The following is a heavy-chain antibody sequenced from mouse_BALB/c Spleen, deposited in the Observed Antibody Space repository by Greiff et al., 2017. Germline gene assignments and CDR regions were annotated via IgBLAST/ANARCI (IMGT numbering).Heavy chain of an antibody. CDR1: GYTFTSYW. D-gene: IGHD2-1*01. V-gene: IGHV1-87*01. Sequence: QVQLKQSGAELARPGASVKLSCKASGYTFTSYWMQWVKQRPGQGLEWIGAIYPGDGDTRYTQKFKGKATLTADKSSSTAYMQLSSLASEDSAVYYCARSGFYGNYEDYAMDDWGQGTSVTVSS. J-gene: IGHJ4*01. CDR2: IYPGDGDT. CDR3: ARSGFYGNYEDYAMDD.